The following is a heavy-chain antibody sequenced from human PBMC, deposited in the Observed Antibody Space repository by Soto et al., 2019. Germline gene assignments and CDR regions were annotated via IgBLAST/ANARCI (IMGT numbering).Heavy chain of an antibody. CDR1: GGTFSSYI. CDR2: IIPILGIG. V-gene: IGHV1-69*02. D-gene: IGHD3-10*01. CDR3: ARWWFGEHLYYFAF. Sequence: SVKVSCKASGGTFSSYIISWVRQAPGQGLEWMGRIIPILGIGKYAQKFQGRVTITADKSTSTAYMDLRSLTSDDTAVYYCARWWFGEHLYYFAFPAQGSLVTVSS. J-gene: IGHJ4*02.